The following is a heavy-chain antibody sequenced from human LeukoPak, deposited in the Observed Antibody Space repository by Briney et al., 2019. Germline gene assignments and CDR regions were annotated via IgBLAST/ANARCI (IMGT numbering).Heavy chain of an antibody. Sequence: GRSLRLSCAASGFTFSSYGMHWVRQAPGKGLEWVAVIWNDGSNKYYADSVKGRFTISRDNSKNTLYLQMNTLRAEDTAMYFCVGAPYYYASGTFSPFDYWGQGTLVTVSS. CDR2: IWNDGSNK. D-gene: IGHD3-10*01. V-gene: IGHV3-33*08. J-gene: IGHJ4*02. CDR3: VGAPYYYASGTFSPFDY. CDR1: GFTFSSYG.